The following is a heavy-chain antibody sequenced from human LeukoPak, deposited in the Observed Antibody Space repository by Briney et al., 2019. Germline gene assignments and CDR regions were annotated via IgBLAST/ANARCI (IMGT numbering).Heavy chain of an antibody. V-gene: IGHV4-34*01. CDR3: ARGVSYYYGSGSAPAPYGMDV. CDR1: GGSFSGYY. D-gene: IGHD3-10*01. CDR2: INHSGST. Sequence: PSETLSLTCAVYGGSFSGYYWSWIRQPPGKGLEWIGEINHSGSTNYNPSLKSRVTISVDTSKNQFSLKLSSVTAADTAVYYCARGVSYYYGSGSAPAPYGMDVWGQGTTVTVSS. J-gene: IGHJ6*02.